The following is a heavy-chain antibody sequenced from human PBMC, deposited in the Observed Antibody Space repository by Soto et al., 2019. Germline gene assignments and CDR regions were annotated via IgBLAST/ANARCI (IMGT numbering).Heavy chain of an antibody. Sequence: QVQLQQWGAGLLKPSETLSLTCAVYGGSFSGYYWSWIRQPPGKGLEWIGEINHSGSTNYNPSLRIRVTRSVVTSKNQFALKRSSVTAADTAVYYCARASGDYAPALAYWGQGTLVALSS. CDR1: GGSFSGYY. J-gene: IGHJ4*02. CDR2: INHSGST. CDR3: ARASGDYAPALAY. D-gene: IGHD4-17*01. V-gene: IGHV4-34*01.